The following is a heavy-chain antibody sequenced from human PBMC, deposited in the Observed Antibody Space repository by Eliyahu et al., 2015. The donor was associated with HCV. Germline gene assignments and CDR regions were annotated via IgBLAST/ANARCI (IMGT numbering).Heavy chain of an antibody. D-gene: IGHD6-19*01. CDR1: GFSFSTYS. V-gene: IGHV3-21*01. CDR2: ISSTGTYI. J-gene: IGHJ4*02. Sequence: EVQLVESGGGLVKPGGSLRLSCAASGFSFSTYSMNWVRQAPGKGLEWVSCISSTGTYIYYADSVKGRFTISRDNAKNSLYLQMSSLRAEDTAVYYCAKWGTAVTDPFDYWGQGTLITVSS. CDR3: AKWGTAVTDPFDY.